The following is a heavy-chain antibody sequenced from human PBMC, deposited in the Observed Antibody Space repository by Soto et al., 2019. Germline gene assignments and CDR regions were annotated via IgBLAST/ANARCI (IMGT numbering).Heavy chain of an antibody. J-gene: IGHJ6*02. Sequence: QVQLVQSGPEMKKPGSSVKVSCKASGGTFSSYVISWVRQAPGHGLEWMGGIITIFETAKYERKFQGRVTSTADESTSTVYMELSSLRPEDTALYFCAKAVADSGFWCGSSSTSIRGYGMDVWGQGTPVTVSS. D-gene: IGHD3-3*01. V-gene: IGHV1-69*01. CDR2: IITIFETA. CDR3: AKAVADSGFWCGSSSTSIRGYGMDV. CDR1: GGTFSSYV.